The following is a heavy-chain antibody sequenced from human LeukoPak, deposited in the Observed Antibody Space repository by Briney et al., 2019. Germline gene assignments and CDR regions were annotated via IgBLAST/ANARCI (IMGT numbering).Heavy chain of an antibody. CDR2: ISGSGGST. Sequence: GGTLRLSCAASGFTFSSYGMSWVRQAPGKGLEWVSAISGSGGSTYYANSVKGRFTIFRDNSRDTLYLQMNSLRADDSALYYCAKSREMSTIGWFDPWGQGTLVTVSS. V-gene: IGHV3-23*01. J-gene: IGHJ5*02. D-gene: IGHD5-24*01. CDR1: GFTFSSYG. CDR3: AKSREMSTIGWFDP.